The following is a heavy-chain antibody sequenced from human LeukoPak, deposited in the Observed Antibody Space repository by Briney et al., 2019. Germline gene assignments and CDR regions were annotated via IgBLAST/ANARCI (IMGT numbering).Heavy chain of an antibody. CDR3: AKVAKYYYGSETYFFFDH. J-gene: IGHJ4*02. D-gene: IGHD3-10*01. CDR2: INHSGST. Sequence: SETLSLTCAVYGGSFSGYYWSRIRQPPGKGLEWIGEINHSGSTNYNPSLKSRVTISVDTSKNQFSLKLSSVTAADTAVYYCAKVAKYYYGSETYFFFDHWGQGTLVTVSS. V-gene: IGHV4-34*01. CDR1: GGSFSGYY.